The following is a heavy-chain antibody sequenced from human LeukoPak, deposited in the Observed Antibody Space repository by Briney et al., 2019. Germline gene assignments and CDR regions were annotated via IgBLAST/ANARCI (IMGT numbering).Heavy chain of an antibody. J-gene: IGHJ4*02. CDR2: IYHSGST. Sequence: SETLSLTCTVSGGSISSSSYSWGWIRQPPGKGLEWIGYIYHSGSTYYNPSLKSRVTISVDRSKNQFSLKLSSVTAADTAVYYCASGPWRFDYWGQGTLVTVSS. D-gene: IGHD5-12*01. CDR1: GGSISSSSYS. CDR3: ASGPWRFDY. V-gene: IGHV4-30-2*01.